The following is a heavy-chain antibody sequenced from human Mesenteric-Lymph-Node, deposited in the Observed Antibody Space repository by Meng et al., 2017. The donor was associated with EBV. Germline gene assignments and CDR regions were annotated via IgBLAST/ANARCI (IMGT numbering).Heavy chain of an antibody. Sequence: QLRLQEAASGLVKPSRPLSLTCAVSGGSVSSGCHSRSWSRPPPGKGLEWIRYIYHTGSTYYNPSLKGRVTISRDTSKNQFSLKLSSVTAADTAVYFCARGFGDNNNWFGPWGQGTLVTVSS. V-gene: IGHV4-30-2*01. CDR2: IYHTGST. D-gene: IGHD4-17*01. J-gene: IGHJ5*02. CDR3: ARGFGDNNNWFGP. CDR1: GGSVSSGCHS.